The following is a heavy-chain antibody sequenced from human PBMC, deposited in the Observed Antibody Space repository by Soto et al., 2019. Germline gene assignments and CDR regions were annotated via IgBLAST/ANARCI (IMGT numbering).Heavy chain of an antibody. CDR3: ARVGEGSYYHYYYYYGMDV. Sequence: GASVKVSCKASGGTFSSYAISWVRQAPGQGLDWMGGIIPIFGTANYAQKFQGRVTITADESTSTAYMELSSLRSEDTAVYYCARVGEGSYYHYYYYYGMDVWGQGTTVTVSS. CDR1: GGTFSSYA. J-gene: IGHJ6*02. CDR2: IIPIFGTA. V-gene: IGHV1-69*13. D-gene: IGHD1-26*01.